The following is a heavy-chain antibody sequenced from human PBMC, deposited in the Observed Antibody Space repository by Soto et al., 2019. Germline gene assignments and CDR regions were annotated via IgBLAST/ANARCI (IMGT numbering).Heavy chain of an antibody. D-gene: IGHD6-6*01. CDR3: AKHSSAGYSSSLVRTLNWFDP. Sequence: EVQLLESGGGLVQPGGSLRLSCAASGFTFSSYAMSWVRQAPGKGLEWVSAISGSGGSTYYADSVKGRFTISRDDSNNTLYLQMHSLRAEDTAVYYCAKHSSAGYSSSLVRTLNWFDPWGQGTLGTVSS. CDR1: GFTFSSYA. V-gene: IGHV3-23*01. J-gene: IGHJ5*02. CDR2: ISGSGGST.